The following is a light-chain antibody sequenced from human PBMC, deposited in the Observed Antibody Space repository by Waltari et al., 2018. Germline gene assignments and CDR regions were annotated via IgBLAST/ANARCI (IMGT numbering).Light chain of an antibody. CDR3: ESWDDSLNGRL. Sequence: QSVLTQPPSASGTPGQRVTTSCSGSTSTIGRNSEKWYQQFPGAAPKLLVYNNDQRPSGVPDRFSGSRSGTSASLAISGLQSEDEADYYCESWDDSLNGRLFGGGTALTVL. CDR1: TSTIGRNS. J-gene: IGLJ3*02. CDR2: NND. V-gene: IGLV1-44*01.